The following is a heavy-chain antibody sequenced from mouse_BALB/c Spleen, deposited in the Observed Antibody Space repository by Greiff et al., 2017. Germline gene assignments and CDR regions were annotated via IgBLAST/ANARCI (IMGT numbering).Heavy chain of an antibody. D-gene: IGHD2-1*01. V-gene: IGHV5-6*01. CDR3: ARWEGNYVGYFDV. Sequence: EVQLVESGGDLVKPGGSLKLSCAASGFTFSSYGMSWVRQTPDKRLEWVATISSGGSYTYSPDSVKGRFTISRDNAKNPLYLQMSSLKSEDTAMYYCARWEGNYVGYFDVWGAGTTVTVSS. CDR1: GFTFSSYG. CDR2: ISSGGSYT. J-gene: IGHJ1*01.